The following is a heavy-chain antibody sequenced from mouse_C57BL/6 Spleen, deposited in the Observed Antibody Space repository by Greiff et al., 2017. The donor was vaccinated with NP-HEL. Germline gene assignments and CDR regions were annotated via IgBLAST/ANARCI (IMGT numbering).Heavy chain of an antibody. V-gene: IGHV5-16*01. J-gene: IGHJ4*01. CDR1: GFTFSDYY. Sequence: EVKLMESEGGLVQPGSSMKLSCTASGFTFSDYYMAWVRQVPEKGLEWVANINYDGRSTYYLDSLKSRFIISRDNAKNILYLQMSSLKSEDTATYYCARASDGYFYAMDYWGQGTSVTVSS. CDR2: INYDGRST. D-gene: IGHD2-3*01. CDR3: ARASDGYFYAMDY.